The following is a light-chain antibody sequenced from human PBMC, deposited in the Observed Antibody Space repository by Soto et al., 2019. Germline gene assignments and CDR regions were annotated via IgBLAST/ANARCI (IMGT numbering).Light chain of an antibody. J-gene: IGLJ3*02. CDR2: DVT. Sequence: QSVLTQPASVSGSPGQSITISCTGSSSDVGSYNLVSWYQQHPGKAPNLLIFDVTKRPSEVSNRFSGSKSGNTASLTISGLQTDDEAHYFCCSYAGSRSWVFGGGTKVTVL. CDR1: SSDVGSYNL. CDR3: CSYAGSRSWV. V-gene: IGLV2-23*02.